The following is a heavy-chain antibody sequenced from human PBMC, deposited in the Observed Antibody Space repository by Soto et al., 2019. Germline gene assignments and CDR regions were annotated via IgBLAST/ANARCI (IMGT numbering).Heavy chain of an antibody. CDR2: IYPGDSDT. D-gene: IGHD5-18*01. CDR3: ARRDGEGYSYGYSHFDY. CDR1: GCNFIGYW. J-gene: IGHJ4*02. Sequence: PGESMKVSWKGAGCNFIGYWSGWVRQIPGKGLEWMGIIYPGDSDTRYSPSFQGQVTISADKSISTAYLQWSSLKASDTAMYYCARRDGEGYSYGYSHFDYWGQGTLVTVSS. V-gene: IGHV5-51*01.